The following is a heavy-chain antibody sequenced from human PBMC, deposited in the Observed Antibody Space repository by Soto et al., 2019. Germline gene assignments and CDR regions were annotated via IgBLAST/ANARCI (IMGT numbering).Heavy chain of an antibody. V-gene: IGHV3-30-3*01. Sequence: GGSLRLSCAASGFTFSSYAMHWVRQAPGKGLEWVAVISYDGSNKYYADSVKGRFTISRDNSKNTLYLQMNSLRAEDTAVYYCARERTITIFGVVIPDFDYWGQGTLVTVSS. CDR2: ISYDGSNK. J-gene: IGHJ4*02. D-gene: IGHD3-3*01. CDR1: GFTFSSYA. CDR3: ARERTITIFGVVIPDFDY.